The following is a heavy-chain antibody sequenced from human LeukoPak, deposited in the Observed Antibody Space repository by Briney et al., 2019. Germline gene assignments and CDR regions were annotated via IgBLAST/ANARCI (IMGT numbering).Heavy chain of an antibody. D-gene: IGHD3-10*01. CDR1: EYAFTDYY. V-gene: IGHV1-2*02. Sequence: ASVKVSCKASEYAFTDYYMHWVRQAPGQGLEWMGWINPNSGGTNYAQKFQGRVTMTRDTSINTAYMELSRLRSDDTAVYYCARGYYGSGSYYLAEAFDIWGQGTMVTVSS. CDR3: ARGYYGSGSYYLAEAFDI. J-gene: IGHJ3*02. CDR2: INPNSGGT.